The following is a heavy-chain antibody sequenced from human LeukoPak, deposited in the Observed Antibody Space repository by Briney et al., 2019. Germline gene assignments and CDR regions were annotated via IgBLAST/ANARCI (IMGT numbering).Heavy chain of an antibody. D-gene: IGHD4-23*01. CDR1: GFTFTTYD. CDR3: ARGPNKYDGGNSGSAWFDP. J-gene: IGHJ5*02. CDR2: MNPNSGNT. V-gene: IGHV1-8*01. Sequence: GASVKVSCKASGFTFTTYDINWVRQATGQGLGWMGWMNPNSGNTGYAQKFQGRVTMTRNTSISTAYMELSSLRSEDTAVYYCARGPNKYDGGNSGSAWFDPWGQGTLVTVSS.